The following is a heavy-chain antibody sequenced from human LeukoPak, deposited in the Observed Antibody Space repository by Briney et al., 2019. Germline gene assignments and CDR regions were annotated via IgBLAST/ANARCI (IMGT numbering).Heavy chain of an antibody. CDR1: GFTFSSYA. D-gene: IGHD3-3*01. CDR3: AKESRITIFGVVIPWFDP. J-gene: IGHJ5*02. Sequence: GGSLRLSCAASGFTFSSYAMSWVRQAPGKGLEWVSVISGSGHTTYYADSVKGRFTISRDNSKNTLYLQMNSLRAEDTAVYYCAKESRITIFGVVIPWFDPWGQGTLVTVSS. V-gene: IGHV3-23*01. CDR2: ISGSGHTT.